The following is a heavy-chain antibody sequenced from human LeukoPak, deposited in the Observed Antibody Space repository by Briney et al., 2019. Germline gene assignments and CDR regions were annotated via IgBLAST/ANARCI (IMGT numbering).Heavy chain of an antibody. CDR3: TVEFNWNYEYHYFDY. D-gene: IGHD1-7*01. J-gene: IGHJ4*02. CDR2: ISGSGGST. CDR1: GFTFSSYA. Sequence: GGSLRLSCAASGFTFSSYAMSWVRQAPGKGLEWVSAISGSGGSTYYADSVKGRFTISRDNSKNTLYLQMNSLRAEDTAEYYCTVEFNWNYEYHYFDYWGQGTLVTVSS. V-gene: IGHV3-23*01.